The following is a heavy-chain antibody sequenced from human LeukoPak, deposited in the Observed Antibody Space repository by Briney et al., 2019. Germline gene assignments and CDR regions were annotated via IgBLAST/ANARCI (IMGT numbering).Heavy chain of an antibody. V-gene: IGHV4-31*03. CDR1: GGSISSGGYY. CDR3: ATFTAMTRKFDY. D-gene: IGHD5-18*01. CDR2: IYHSGST. Sequence: SETLSLTCTVSGGSISSGGYYWSWIRQHPGKGLEWIGYIYHSGSTYYNPSLKSRVTISVDTSKNQFSLKLSSVTAADTAVYYCATFTAMTRKFDYWGQGTLVTVSS. J-gene: IGHJ4*02.